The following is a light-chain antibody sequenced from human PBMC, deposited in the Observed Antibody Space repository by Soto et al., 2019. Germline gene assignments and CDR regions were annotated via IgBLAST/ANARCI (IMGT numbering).Light chain of an antibody. CDR2: GAS. CDR1: QGISTY. V-gene: IGKV1-9*01. Sequence: DLQLTQSPSFLSASVGDRVTITCQASQGISTYLAWYQQKPGKAPNLLIYGASTLQTGVPSRFSGSGSGTDFTLTISSLQPEDFATYYCQLLNTSPPLTFGGGTKVEI. CDR3: QLLNTSPPLT. J-gene: IGKJ4*01.